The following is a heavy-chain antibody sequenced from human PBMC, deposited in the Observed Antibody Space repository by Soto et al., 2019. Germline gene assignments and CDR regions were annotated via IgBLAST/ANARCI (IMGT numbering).Heavy chain of an antibody. D-gene: IGHD3-9*01. V-gene: IGHV3-15*07. CDR3: TTYQGILRYFDWPPHY. J-gene: IGHJ4*02. CDR2: IKSKTDGGTT. Sequence: PGVSLRLSCAASGFTFSNAWMNWVRQAPGKGLEWVGRIKSKTDGGTTDYAAPVKGRFTISRDDSKNTLYLQMNSLKTEDTAVYYCTTYQGILRYFDWPPHYWGQGTLDTVSS. CDR1: GFTFSNAW.